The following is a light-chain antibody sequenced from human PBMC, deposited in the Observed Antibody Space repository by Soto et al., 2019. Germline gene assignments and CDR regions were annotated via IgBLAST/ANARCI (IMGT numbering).Light chain of an antibody. CDR3: QQSYSTPQT. J-gene: IGKJ1*01. CDR2: AAS. Sequence: DIQMTQSPPSLSASVGDRVAITCRASQTISTSLNWYRQRPGQAPNLLIYAASNLQSGVPSRFSGSGSGTDFTLTISSLQPEDFATYYCQQSYSTPQTFCQGTKVEIK. V-gene: IGKV1-39*01. CDR1: QTISTS.